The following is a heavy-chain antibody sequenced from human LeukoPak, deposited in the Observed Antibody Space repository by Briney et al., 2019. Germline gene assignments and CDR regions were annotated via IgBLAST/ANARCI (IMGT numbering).Heavy chain of an antibody. V-gene: IGHV3-7*03. CDR1: GLTFINYW. CDR2: INRDGSGK. CDR3: ARVEYSGNGNLY. Sequence: GGSLGLSCAVSGLTFINYWMTWVRHVPGKGLEWVANINRDGSGKYYLLSVRGRFTISKDHAKDSLYLQMDSLRPEDTAIYYCARVEYSGNGNLYRGQGTLVTVSS. J-gene: IGHJ4*02. D-gene: IGHD1-26*01.